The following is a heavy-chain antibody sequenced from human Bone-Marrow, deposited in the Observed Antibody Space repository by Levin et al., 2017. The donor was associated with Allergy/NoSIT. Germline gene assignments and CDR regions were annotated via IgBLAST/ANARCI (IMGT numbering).Heavy chain of an antibody. CDR2: ISSNSYHI. CDR1: GFTFSSDS. Sequence: PGGSLRLSCAASGFTFSSDSMNWVRQAPGKGLEWVSSISSNSYHIFYGDSVKGRFTISRDNAKNSLYLQMNSLRAEDTAVYYCARDLAFQRTGYSAYWGQGALVTVSS. D-gene: IGHD2-15*01. J-gene: IGHJ4*02. V-gene: IGHV3-21*01. CDR3: ARDLAFQRTGYSAY.